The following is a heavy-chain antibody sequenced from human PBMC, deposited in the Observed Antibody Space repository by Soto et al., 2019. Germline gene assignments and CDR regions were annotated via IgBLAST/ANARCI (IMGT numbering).Heavy chain of an antibody. CDR1: GFTFSSYW. CDR2: IKQDGSEK. Sequence: GGSLRLSCAAPGFTFSSYWMSWVRQAPGKGLEWVANIKQDGSEKYYVDSVKGRFTISRDNAKNSLYLQMNSLRAEDTAVYYCARTPFITIFGVVTLTPFDYWGQGTLVTVSS. D-gene: IGHD3-3*01. V-gene: IGHV3-7*01. J-gene: IGHJ4*02. CDR3: ARTPFITIFGVVTLTPFDY.